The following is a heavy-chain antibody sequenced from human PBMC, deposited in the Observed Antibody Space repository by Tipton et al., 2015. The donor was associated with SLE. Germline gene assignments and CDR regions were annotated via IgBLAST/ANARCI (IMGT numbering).Heavy chain of an antibody. Sequence: TLSLTCAVYGGSFSGYYWSWIRQPPGKGLEWIGEISHSGSTNYNPSLKSRVTISLDTSKNQFSLKLSSVTAADTAVYYCARASGGLLPFDYWGQGTLVTVSS. D-gene: IGHD3-22*01. CDR2: ISHSGST. J-gene: IGHJ4*02. CDR1: GGSFSGYY. V-gene: IGHV4-34*01. CDR3: ARASGGLLPFDY.